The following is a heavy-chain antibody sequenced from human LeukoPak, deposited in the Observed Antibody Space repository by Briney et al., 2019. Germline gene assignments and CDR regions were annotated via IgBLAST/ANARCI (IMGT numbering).Heavy chain of an antibody. J-gene: IGHJ6*03. CDR2: ISAYNGNT. CDR3: ARVEWELPGYYYYMDV. Sequence: ASVKVSCKASGYTFTSYGISWVRQAPGQGLEGMGWISAYNGNTNYAQKLQGRVTKTTDTSTSTAYMELRSLRSDETAVYYCARVEWELPGYYYYMDVWGKGTTVTVSS. CDR1: GYTFTSYG. D-gene: IGHD1-26*01. V-gene: IGHV1-18*01.